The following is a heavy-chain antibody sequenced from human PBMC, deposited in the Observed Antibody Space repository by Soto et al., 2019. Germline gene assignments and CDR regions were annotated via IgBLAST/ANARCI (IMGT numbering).Heavy chain of an antibody. D-gene: IGHD5-18*01. J-gene: IGHJ6*02. Sequence: GASVKVSCKAAGGAFGNHAISWVRQAPGQGLEWMGGIIPIFGPPMYGQECKGRVTITADKSMSTVYMELSSLRSEDTAVYYCARGDKGDVYRYGPYLYYYCSMDVWGQGTTVTVSS. CDR3: ARGDKGDVYRYGPYLYYYCSMDV. CDR2: IIPIFGPP. CDR1: GGAFGNHA. V-gene: IGHV1-69*06.